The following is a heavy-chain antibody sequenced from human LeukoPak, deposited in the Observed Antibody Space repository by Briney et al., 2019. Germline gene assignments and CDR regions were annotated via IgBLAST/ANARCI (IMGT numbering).Heavy chain of an antibody. CDR3: AKNGDRGAYCSGGTCYPYYYYYMDV. D-gene: IGHD2-15*01. Sequence: GGSLRLSCAASEFSVGSNYMTWVRQAPGKGLEWVSLIYSGGSTYYADSVKGRFTISRDNSKNTLYLQMNSLRAEDTAIYYCAKNGDRGAYCSGGTCYPYYYYYMDVWGKGTTVTISS. J-gene: IGHJ6*03. CDR1: EFSVGSNY. CDR2: IYSGGST. V-gene: IGHV3-66*01.